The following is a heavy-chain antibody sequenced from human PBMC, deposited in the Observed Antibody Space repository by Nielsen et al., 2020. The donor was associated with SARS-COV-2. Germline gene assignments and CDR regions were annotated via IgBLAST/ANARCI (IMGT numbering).Heavy chain of an antibody. V-gene: IGHV3-30*04. J-gene: IGHJ3*02. CDR3: ARDAQTAIGAFDI. CDR1: GFTFSSYA. Sequence: GESLKISCAASGFTFSSYAMHWVRQAPGKGLEWVAVISYDGSNKYYADSVKGRFTISRDNSKNTLYLQMNSLRAEDTAVYYCARDAQTAIGAFDIWGQGTMVTVSS. D-gene: IGHD5-18*01. CDR2: ISYDGSNK.